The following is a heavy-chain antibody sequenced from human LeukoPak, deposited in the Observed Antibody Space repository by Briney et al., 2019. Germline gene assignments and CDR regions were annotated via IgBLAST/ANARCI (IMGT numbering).Heavy chain of an antibody. V-gene: IGHV3-7*01. J-gene: IGHJ4*02. Sequence: PGGSLRLSCAASGFTFSSYGMHWVRQAPGEGPEWVANIKQDESEIYYVDSVKGRFTISRDNAKNSLYLQMNSLRAEDTAVYYCARDKVVGATVFDYWGQGTLVTVST. CDR3: ARDKVVGATVFDY. CDR2: IKQDESEI. D-gene: IGHD1-26*01. CDR1: GFTFSSYG.